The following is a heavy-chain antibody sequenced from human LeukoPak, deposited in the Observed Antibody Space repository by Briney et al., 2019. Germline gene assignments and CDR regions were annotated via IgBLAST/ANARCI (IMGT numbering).Heavy chain of an antibody. V-gene: IGHV3-30-3*01. CDR1: GFTFSSYA. Sequence: GGSLRLSCAASGFTFSSYAMHWVRQAPGKGLERVAVISYDGSNKYYADSVKGRFTISRDNSKNTLYLQMNSLRAEDTAVYYCARDRSSWYWDYWGQGTLVTVSS. CDR2: ISYDGSNK. D-gene: IGHD6-13*01. J-gene: IGHJ4*02. CDR3: ARDRSSWYWDY.